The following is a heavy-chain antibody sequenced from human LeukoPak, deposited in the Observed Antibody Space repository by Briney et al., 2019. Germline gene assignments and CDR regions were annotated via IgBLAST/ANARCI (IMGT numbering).Heavy chain of an antibody. CDR2: IRQDGNEK. CDR1: GFTFNIYA. CDR3: ARLRAAQTYDC. D-gene: IGHD6-13*01. J-gene: IGHJ4*02. V-gene: IGHV3-7*04. Sequence: PGRSLRLSCAASGFTFNIYAMHCVRQAPGEGLEWVANIRQDGNEKYYVDSVKGRFTISRDNPKNSLYLQMNSLRAEDTAIYYCARLRAAQTYDCWGQGTLVTVSS.